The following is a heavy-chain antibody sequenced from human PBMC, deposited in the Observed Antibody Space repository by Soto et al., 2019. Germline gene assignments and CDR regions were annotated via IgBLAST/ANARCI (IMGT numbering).Heavy chain of an antibody. Sequence: EVQLVQSGAEVKKPGESLKISCKGSGYSFTRYWIGWVRQMPGKGLEWMGIIYPGDSDTRYSPSFQGQVTISADKSISTAYLQWSSLKASDTAMYYCARLEEGYYYYYGMDVWGQGTTVTVSS. V-gene: IGHV5-51*01. CDR2: IYPGDSDT. CDR1: GYSFTRYW. D-gene: IGHD3-3*01. CDR3: ARLEEGYYYYYGMDV. J-gene: IGHJ6*02.